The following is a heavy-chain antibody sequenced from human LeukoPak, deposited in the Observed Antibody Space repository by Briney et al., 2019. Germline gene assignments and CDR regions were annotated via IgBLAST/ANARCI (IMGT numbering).Heavy chain of an antibody. J-gene: IGHJ6*03. CDR2: IWYDENNK. V-gene: IGHV3-33*06. CDR3: AKTFLEVEDYDYYMDV. D-gene: IGHD1-1*01. Sequence: PGRSQRLSCAASGFSFSNYGMHWVRQAPGKGLEWVAVIWYDENNKYYSESVKGRFIISRDNSKKTVYLQMNSLRAEDTAVYYCAKTFLEVEDYDYYMDVWGKGTMVTVSS. CDR1: GFSFSNYG.